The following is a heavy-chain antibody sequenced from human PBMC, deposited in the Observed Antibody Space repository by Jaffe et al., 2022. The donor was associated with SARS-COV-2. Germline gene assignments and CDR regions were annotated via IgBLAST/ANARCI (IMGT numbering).Heavy chain of an antibody. Sequence: QVQLVESGGGVVQPGRSLRLSCAASGFTFSSYGMHWVRQAPGKGLEWVAVIWYDGSNKYYADSVKGRFTISRDNSKNTLYLQMNSLRAEDTAVYYCARDLSVAGTVWDAFDIWGQGTMVTVSS. J-gene: IGHJ3*02. CDR2: IWYDGSNK. D-gene: IGHD6-19*01. V-gene: IGHV3-33*01. CDR1: GFTFSSYG. CDR3: ARDLSVAGTVWDAFDI.